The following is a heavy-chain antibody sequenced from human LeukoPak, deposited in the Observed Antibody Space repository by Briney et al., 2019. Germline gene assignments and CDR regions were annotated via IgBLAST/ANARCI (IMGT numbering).Heavy chain of an antibody. CDR3: TTGTY. V-gene: IGHV3-15*01. Sequence: WIRQPPGKGLEWVGRIRSKADGGTPDYAAPVTGRFTISRDDSKNTLYLQMDSLKTEDTAVYYCTTGTYWGQGTLVTVSS. J-gene: IGHJ4*02. D-gene: IGHD3/OR15-3a*01. CDR2: IRSKADGGTP.